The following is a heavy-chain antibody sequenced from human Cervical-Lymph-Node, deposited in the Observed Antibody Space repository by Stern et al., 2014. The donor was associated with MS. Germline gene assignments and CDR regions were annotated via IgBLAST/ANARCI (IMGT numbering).Heavy chain of an antibody. D-gene: IGHD1-26*01. CDR1: GYTFTDFY. J-gene: IGHJ4*02. CDR3: ARDWENNYFDY. CDR2: IRPTSDDI. Sequence: VQLVESGAEVKKPGASVKVSCKASGYTFTDFYMHWVRRAPGQGLEWMGRIRPTSDDIIFAQNFQGRVTMTWDTSISTVYMELSGLTSDDTAVYYCARDWENNYFDYWGQGTLVTVSS. V-gene: IGHV1-2*06.